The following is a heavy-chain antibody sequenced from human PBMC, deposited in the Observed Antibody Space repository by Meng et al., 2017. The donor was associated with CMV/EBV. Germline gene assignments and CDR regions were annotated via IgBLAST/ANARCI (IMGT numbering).Heavy chain of an antibody. J-gene: IGHJ3*02. Sequence: GESLKISCAASGFTVSSNYMSWVRQAPGKGLEWVSVIYSGGSTYYADSVKGRFTISRDNAKNSLYLQMNSLRAEDTAMYYCVFPKGGRGDDAFDIWGQGTMVTVSS. CDR2: IYSGGST. CDR3: VFPKGGRGDDAFDI. V-gene: IGHV3-53*01. D-gene: IGHD7-27*01. CDR1: GFTVSSNY.